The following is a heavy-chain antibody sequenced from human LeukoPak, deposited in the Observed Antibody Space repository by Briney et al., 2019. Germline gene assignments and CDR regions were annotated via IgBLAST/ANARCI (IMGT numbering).Heavy chain of an antibody. D-gene: IGHD1-26*01. CDR2: ISSSSNTV. CDR1: GFTFSSYW. Sequence: PGGSLILSCAASGFTFSSYWMSWVRQAPGKGLEWVSYISSSSNTVYYADSVKGRLTVSRDNANNSLYVQMTNLRAEDTAVYYCARRAMGATSFDYWGQGTLVTVSS. V-gene: IGHV3-48*04. CDR3: ARRAMGATSFDY. J-gene: IGHJ4*02.